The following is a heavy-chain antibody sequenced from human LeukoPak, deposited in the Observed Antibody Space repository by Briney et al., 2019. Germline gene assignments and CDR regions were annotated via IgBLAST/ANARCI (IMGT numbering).Heavy chain of an antibody. CDR2: INPNTGGT. Sequence: ASATVSCKASGYTFTDYYINWLRQAPGQGLEWMGWINPNTGGTNYALKFQGRVTLTRDTSISTAYMDLSSLRSDDTAVYYCARGRESGNYFWFDPWGQGTLVTVSS. CDR1: GYTFTDYY. V-gene: IGHV1-2*02. D-gene: IGHD1-26*01. J-gene: IGHJ5*02. CDR3: ARGRESGNYFWFDP.